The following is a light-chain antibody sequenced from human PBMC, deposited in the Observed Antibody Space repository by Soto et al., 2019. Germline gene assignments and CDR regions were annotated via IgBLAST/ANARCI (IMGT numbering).Light chain of an antibody. CDR3: AVCDDTINRDV. Sequence: QSVLTQPPSASETPGQTVSISCSGSNSNIASNTVNWYQHLPGTAPKLLIYYNNQRPSGVPDRFSGSKSGTSASLAISGLQYEDESDYYCAVCDDTINRDVFGTGTKVTV. CDR2: YNN. J-gene: IGLJ1*01. CDR1: NSNIASNT. V-gene: IGLV1-44*01.